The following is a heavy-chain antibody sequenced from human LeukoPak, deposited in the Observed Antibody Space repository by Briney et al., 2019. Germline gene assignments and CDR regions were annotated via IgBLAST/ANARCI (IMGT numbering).Heavy chain of an antibody. CDR3: ARDPSTTGTTGAFDI. CDR2: IWYDGSNK. V-gene: IGHV3-33*01. D-gene: IGHD1-1*01. Sequence: GGSLRLSRAASGFTFSSYGMHWVRQAPGKGLEWVAVIWYDGSNKYYADSVKGRFTISRDNAKNSLYLQMNSLRAEDTALYYCARDPSTTGTTGAFDIWGQGTMVTVSS. J-gene: IGHJ3*02. CDR1: GFTFSSYG.